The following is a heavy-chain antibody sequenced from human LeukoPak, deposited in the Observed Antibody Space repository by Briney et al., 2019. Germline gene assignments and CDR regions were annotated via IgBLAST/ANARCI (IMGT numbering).Heavy chain of an antibody. CDR2: ISYDGSNK. CDR3: AKARHSSGYYPDDY. Sequence: GGSPRLSCAASGFTFSSYVMHWVRQAPGKGLEWVAVISYDGSNKYYADSVKGRFTISRDNSKNTLYLQMNSLRAEDTAVYYCAKARHSSGYYPDDYWGQGTLVTVSS. J-gene: IGHJ4*02. V-gene: IGHV3-30*18. CDR1: GFTFSSYV. D-gene: IGHD3-22*01.